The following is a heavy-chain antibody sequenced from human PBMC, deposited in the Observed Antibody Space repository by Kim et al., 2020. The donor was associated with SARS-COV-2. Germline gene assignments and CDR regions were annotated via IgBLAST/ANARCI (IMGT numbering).Heavy chain of an antibody. V-gene: IGHV3-23*01. CDR1: GFTFSNYA. J-gene: IGHJ4*02. D-gene: IGHD6-13*01. Sequence: GGSLRLSCAASGFTFSNYAMSWVRQAPGKGLEWVSGIRSSGGSTFYADSVKGRFTISRDNSKNTLYPQMNSLRAEDTAVYYCAKNAGTAADYYFDYWGQGTLATVSS. CDR2: IRSSGGST. CDR3: AKNAGTAADYYFDY.